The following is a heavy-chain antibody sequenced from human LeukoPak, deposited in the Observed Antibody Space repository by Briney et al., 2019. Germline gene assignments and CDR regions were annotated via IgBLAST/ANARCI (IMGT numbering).Heavy chain of an antibody. CDR2: IRSKAYGGTT. CDR3: TRTLGYSSSWYHPRGYYYYGMDV. CDR1: GFTFGDYA. D-gene: IGHD6-13*01. J-gene: IGHJ6*02. Sequence: GGSLRLSCTASGFTFGDYAMSWFRQAPGKGLEWVGFIRSKAYGGTTEYAASVKGRFTISRDDSKSIAYLRMNSLKTEDTAVYYCTRTLGYSSSWYHPRGYYYYGMDVWGQGTTVTVSS. V-gene: IGHV3-49*03.